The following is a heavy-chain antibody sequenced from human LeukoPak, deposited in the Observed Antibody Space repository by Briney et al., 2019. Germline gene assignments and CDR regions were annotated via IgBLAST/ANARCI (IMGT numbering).Heavy chain of an antibody. Sequence: GGSLRLSCAASGFTFSSYGMHWVRQAPGKGLEWVAVISYDGSNKYYADSVKGRFTISRDNSKNTLYLQMNSLRAEDTAVYYCAKGGSGYCSGGSRYSIDYWGQGTLVTVSS. CDR2: ISYDGSNK. CDR3: AKGGSGYCSGGSRYSIDY. D-gene: IGHD2-15*01. J-gene: IGHJ4*02. CDR1: GFTFSSYG. V-gene: IGHV3-30*18.